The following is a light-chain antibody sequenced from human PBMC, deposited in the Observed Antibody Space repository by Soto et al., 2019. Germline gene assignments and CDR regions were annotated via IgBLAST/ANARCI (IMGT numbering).Light chain of an antibody. V-gene: IGKV1-5*03. CDR3: HQYSGRYT. Sequence: DIQMTQSPSALSASVGDRVTITCRASQSISRWLAWYQQKPGKAPKLLIYKGSSLQGGVPSRFSGRGSGTEFTLTISGLQLDDVATYYCHQYSGRYTFGRGTKLEI. CDR1: QSISRW. CDR2: KGS. J-gene: IGKJ2*01.